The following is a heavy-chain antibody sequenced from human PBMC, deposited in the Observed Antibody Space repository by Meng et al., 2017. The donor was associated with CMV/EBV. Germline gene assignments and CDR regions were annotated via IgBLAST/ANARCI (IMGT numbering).Heavy chain of an antibody. V-gene: IGHV4-38-2*02. D-gene: IGHD3-16*01. J-gene: IGHJ5*02. CDR2: IYHSGST. CDR1: GYSISSVYY. CDR3: ARVGVGYDSAFDP. Sequence: SETLSLTCTVSGYSISSVYYWGWIRQPPGKGLEWTGSIYHSGSTYYNPSLKSRVTISVDTSKNQFSLKLSSVTAADTAVYYCARVGVGYDSAFDPWGQGTLVTVSS.